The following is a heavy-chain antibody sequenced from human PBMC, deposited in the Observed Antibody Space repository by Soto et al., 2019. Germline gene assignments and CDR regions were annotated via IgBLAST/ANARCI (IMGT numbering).Heavy chain of an antibody. CDR3: ARDPRNYYDSSPYGMDV. CDR1: GYTFTSYG. V-gene: IGHV1-18*04. J-gene: IGHJ6*02. Sequence: ASVKVSCKASGYTFTSYGISWVRQAPGQGLEWMGWISAYNGNTNYAQKLQGRVTMTTDTSTSTAYMELRSLRSDDTAVYYCARDPRNYYDSSPYGMDVWGQGTTVTVSS. D-gene: IGHD3-22*01. CDR2: ISAYNGNT.